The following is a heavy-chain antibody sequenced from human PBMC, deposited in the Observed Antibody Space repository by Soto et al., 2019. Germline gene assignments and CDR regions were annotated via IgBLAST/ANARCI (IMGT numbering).Heavy chain of an antibody. J-gene: IGHJ4*02. CDR3: ARDDGDY. CDR1: GFTLTSHW. Sequence: EVQVVESGGVLVQPGGPLRLSCAVSGFTLTSHWMKWVRQAPGKWREWVASIKENGREMYYVDSVRGRFTISRDSAKNSMFLKMSSLRAEDTAMYYCARDDGDYVGQGTLVTVSS. V-gene: IGHV3-7*03. CDR2: IKENGREM.